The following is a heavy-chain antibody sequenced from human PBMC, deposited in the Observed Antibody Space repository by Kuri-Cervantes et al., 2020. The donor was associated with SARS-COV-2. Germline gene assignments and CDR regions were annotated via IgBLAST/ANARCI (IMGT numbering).Heavy chain of an antibody. V-gene: IGHV4-34*01. Sequence: SETLSLTCAVYGGSFSGYYWSWIRQPPGKGLEWIGEINHSGSTNYNPSLKSRVTISVDTSKNQFSLKLSSVTAADTAGYYCASIVVVPAASGYYYYYGMDVWGKGTTVTVSS. CDR2: INHSGST. J-gene: IGHJ6*04. CDR3: ASIVVVPAASGYYYYYGMDV. CDR1: GGSFSGYY. D-gene: IGHD2-2*01.